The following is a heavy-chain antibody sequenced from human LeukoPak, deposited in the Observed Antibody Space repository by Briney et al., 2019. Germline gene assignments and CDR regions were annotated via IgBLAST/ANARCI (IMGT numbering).Heavy chain of an antibody. Sequence: PGGSLRLSCAASGFTSSSYSMNWVRQAPGKGLEWVSSISSSSSYIYYADSVKGRFTISRDNAKNSLYLQMNSLRAEDTAVYYCARGPRQYCSSTSCYLDYWGQGTLVTVSS. CDR2: ISSSSSYI. D-gene: IGHD2-2*01. V-gene: IGHV3-21*01. CDR3: ARGPRQYCSSTSCYLDY. J-gene: IGHJ4*02. CDR1: GFTSSSYS.